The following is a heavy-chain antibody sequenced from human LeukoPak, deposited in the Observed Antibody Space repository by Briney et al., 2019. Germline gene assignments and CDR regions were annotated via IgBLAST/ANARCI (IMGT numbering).Heavy chain of an antibody. D-gene: IGHD3-10*01. Sequence: PGGSLRLSCAASGFTFSRHAMNWVRQAPGKGLEYVSGISSNGESTYYANSVKGRFTISRDNSKNTLYLQMGSLRAEDMAVYYCARGGAPLVRGVIVGPCDYWGQGTLVTVSS. CDR2: ISSNGEST. V-gene: IGHV3-64*01. CDR1: GFTFSRHA. J-gene: IGHJ4*02. CDR3: ARGGAPLVRGVIVGPCDY.